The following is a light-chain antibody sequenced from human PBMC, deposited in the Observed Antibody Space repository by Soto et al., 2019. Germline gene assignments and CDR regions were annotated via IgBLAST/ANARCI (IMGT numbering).Light chain of an antibody. J-gene: IGKJ5*01. CDR3: QQYYGGPIT. CDR1: QSSLKNSNNRTY. CDR2: WAS. Sequence: DIVRTQSPDFLAVSLGERATINCKSIQSSLKNSNNRTYLAWCQQKPGQPPKVLIYWASIRGSGVPDRFSGRGSGTDFTLTISSLQAEDVAVYSCQQYYGGPITFGQGTRLEIK. V-gene: IGKV4-1*01.